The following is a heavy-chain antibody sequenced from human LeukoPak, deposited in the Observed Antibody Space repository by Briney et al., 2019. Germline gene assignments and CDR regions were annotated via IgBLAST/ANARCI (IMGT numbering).Heavy chain of an antibody. V-gene: IGHV3-23*01. D-gene: IGHD3-10*01. Sequence: GGSLRLSCAASGFTFSSYAMSWVRQAPGKGLEWVSGISGSGGSTYYADSVKGRFTISRDNSKNTLYPQMNSLRAEGTAVYYCAKEVMVRGVIIRSPFDYWGQGTLVTVSS. CDR1: GFTFSSYA. CDR2: ISGSGGST. J-gene: IGHJ4*02. CDR3: AKEVMVRGVIIRSPFDY.